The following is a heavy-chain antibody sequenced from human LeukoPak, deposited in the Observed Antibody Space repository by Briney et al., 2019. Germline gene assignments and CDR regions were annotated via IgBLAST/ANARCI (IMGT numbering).Heavy chain of an antibody. CDR2: IIPIFGTA. D-gene: IGHD3-10*01. Sequence: GASVKVSCKASGGTFSSYAISWVRQAPGQGLEWMGGIIPIFGTANYAQKFQGRVTITADESTSTAYMELSSLRSEDTAVYYCAGVRPGEDYYYGMDVWGQGTTVTVSS. CDR3: AGVRPGEDYYYGMDV. CDR1: GGTFSSYA. J-gene: IGHJ6*02. V-gene: IGHV1-69*13.